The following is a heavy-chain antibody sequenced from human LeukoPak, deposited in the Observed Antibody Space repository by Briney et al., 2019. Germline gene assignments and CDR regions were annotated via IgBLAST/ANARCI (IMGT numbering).Heavy chain of an antibody. Sequence: SQTLSLTCAISGDSVSSNSAAWNWTRKSPSRGLEWLGRTYYRSKWYYDYAVSVKSRITINPDTSKNQFSLQLNSVTPDDTAVYYCARGGLVRSPRGYFDFWGQGTLVTVSS. J-gene: IGHJ4*02. CDR2: TYYRSKWYY. V-gene: IGHV6-1*01. CDR1: GDSVSSNSAA. CDR3: ARGGLVRSPRGYFDF. D-gene: IGHD1-26*01.